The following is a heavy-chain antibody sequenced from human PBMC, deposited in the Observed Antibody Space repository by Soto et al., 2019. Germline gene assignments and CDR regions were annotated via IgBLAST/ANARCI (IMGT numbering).Heavy chain of an antibody. Sequence: GGSLRLSCAASGFTFSSFSMNWVRQAPGKGLEWVSSISSSSSYIYYADSVKGRFTISRDNAKNSLYLQMNSLRAEDTAVYYCARAQGSGYPGDGAFDIWGQGTMVTVSS. CDR2: ISSSSSYI. CDR3: ARAQGSGYPGDGAFDI. V-gene: IGHV3-21*01. D-gene: IGHD5-12*01. J-gene: IGHJ3*02. CDR1: GFTFSSFS.